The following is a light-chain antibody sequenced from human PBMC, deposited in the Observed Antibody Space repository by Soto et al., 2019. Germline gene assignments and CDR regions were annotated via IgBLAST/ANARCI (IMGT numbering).Light chain of an antibody. Sequence: QSALTQPASVSGPPGQSITISCTGTSSDVGSYNLVSWYQQNPGKAPKLMIYEGTKRPSGVSNRFSGSKSGKTASLTISGLQAEDEADYYCCSYANRGGYVFGPGTKLTVL. CDR1: SSDVGSYNL. J-gene: IGLJ1*01. V-gene: IGLV2-23*01. CDR2: EGT. CDR3: CSYANRGGYV.